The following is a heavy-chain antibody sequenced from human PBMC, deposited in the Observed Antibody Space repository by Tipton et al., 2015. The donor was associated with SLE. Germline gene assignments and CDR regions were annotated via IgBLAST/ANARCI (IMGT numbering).Heavy chain of an antibody. Sequence: TLSLTCAVYGGFFSGHYCTWIRQSPGKGLEWVGDISHSGTTNYNSSLRGRVTISGDTSKNQFSLKLFSVTAADTAVYYCARVTCTATYYEDFWGQGTLVTVSS. CDR3: ARVTCTATYYEDF. J-gene: IGHJ4*02. CDR2: ISHSGTT. CDR1: GGFFSGHY. D-gene: IGHD3-16*01. V-gene: IGHV4-34*01.